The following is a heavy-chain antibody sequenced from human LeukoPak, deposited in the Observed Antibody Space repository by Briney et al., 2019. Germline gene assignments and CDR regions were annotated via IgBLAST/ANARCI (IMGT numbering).Heavy chain of an antibody. J-gene: IGHJ4*02. V-gene: IGHV5-51*01. CDR3: ARRDSSSKGPFDY. D-gene: IGHD6-13*01. CDR1: GYSFTSYW. CDR2: IYPGDSDT. Sequence: GESLKISCKGSGYSFTSYWIGWVRQVPGKGLEWMGIIYPGDSDTRYSPSFQGQVTISADKSISTAYLQWSSLKATDTAMYYCARRDSSSKGPFDYWGQGTLVTVSS.